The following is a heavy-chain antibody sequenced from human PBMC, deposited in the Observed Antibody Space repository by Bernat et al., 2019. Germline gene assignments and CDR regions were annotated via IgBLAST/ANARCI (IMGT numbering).Heavy chain of an antibody. CDR3: ARELQRWLDGAMFKRGVGDAFDI. J-gene: IGHJ3*02. D-gene: IGHD5-18*01. CDR1: GYTFTSYY. Sequence: QVQLVQSGAEVKKPGASVKVSCKASGYTFTSYYMHCVRQAPGQGLEWMGIINPSGGSTSYAQKFQGRGTMTRDTYTSTVYMELSSLRSEDTAVYYCARELQRWLDGAMFKRGVGDAFDIWGQGTMVTVSS. V-gene: IGHV1-46*01. CDR2: INPSGGST.